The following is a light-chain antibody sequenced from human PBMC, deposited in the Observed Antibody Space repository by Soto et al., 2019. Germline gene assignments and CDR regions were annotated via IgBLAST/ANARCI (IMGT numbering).Light chain of an antibody. CDR1: QSISSW. V-gene: IGKV1-5*01. CDR2: DAS. Sequence: DIQMTQSPSTLSASVGDRVTITCRASQSISSWLAWYQQKPGKDPKLLIYDASSLESGVPSRFSGSGSGTEFTLTISSLQPDDFATYYCQQYTSYSEWTFGQGTKVEIK. J-gene: IGKJ1*01. CDR3: QQYTSYSEWT.